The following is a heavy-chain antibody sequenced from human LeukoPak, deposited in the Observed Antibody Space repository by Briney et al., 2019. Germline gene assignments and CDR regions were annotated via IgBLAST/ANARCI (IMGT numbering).Heavy chain of an antibody. J-gene: IGHJ4*02. CDR1: GYTFTTYG. CDR2: ISGYNGDT. D-gene: IGHD3-22*01. Sequence: GASVKVSCKXSGYTFTTYGISWVRQAPGQGLEWMGWISGYNGDTNYSQKFQGRVTMTTDTSTSTAYMELRSLRSDDTAVYYCARDRQFRYDSSDYTDSWGQGTLVTVSS. CDR3: ARDRQFRYDSSDYTDS. V-gene: IGHV1-18*01.